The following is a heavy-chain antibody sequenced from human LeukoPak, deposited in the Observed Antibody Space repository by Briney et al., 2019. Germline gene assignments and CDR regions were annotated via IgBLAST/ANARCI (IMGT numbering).Heavy chain of an antibody. CDR2: INPNSGGT. D-gene: IGHD5-18*01. J-gene: IGHJ6*02. V-gene: IGHV1-2*04. CDR1: GYTFTGYY. Sequence: ASVKVSCKASGYTFTGYYMHWVRQAPGQGLEWMGWINPNSGGTNYAQKFQGWVTMTRDTSISTAYMELSRLRSDDTAVYYCARDPGPRTWIQLWADYYGMDVWGQGTTVTVSS. CDR3: ARDPGPRTWIQLWADYYGMDV.